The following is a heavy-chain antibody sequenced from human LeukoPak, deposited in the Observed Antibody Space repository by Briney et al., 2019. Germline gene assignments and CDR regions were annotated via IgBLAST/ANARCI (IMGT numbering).Heavy chain of an antibody. J-gene: IGHJ4*02. CDR3: ARTYGSGSSPK. D-gene: IGHD3-10*01. V-gene: IGHV4-4*07. CDR2: IYTSGST. CDR1: GDSISSYS. Sequence: SETLSLTCTVSGDSISSYSWSWIRQPAGKGLEWIGRIYTSGSTNYNPSLKSRVTMSVDTSKNQFSLKVTSVTAADTAVYYCARTYGSGSSPKWGQGTLVTVSS.